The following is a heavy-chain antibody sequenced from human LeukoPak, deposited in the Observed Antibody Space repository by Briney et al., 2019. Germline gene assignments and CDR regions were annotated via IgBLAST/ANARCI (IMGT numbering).Heavy chain of an antibody. CDR1: GFTFSSYE. CDR2: ISSSGSTI. CDR3: ARLDYGGNSGLRY. V-gene: IGHV3-48*03. J-gene: IGHJ4*02. D-gene: IGHD4-23*01. Sequence: PGGSLRLSCAASGFTFSSYEVNWVRQAPGKGLEWASYISSSGSTIYYADSVKGRFTISRDNAKNSLYLQMNSLRAEDTAVYYCARLDYGGNSGLRYWGQGTLVTVSS.